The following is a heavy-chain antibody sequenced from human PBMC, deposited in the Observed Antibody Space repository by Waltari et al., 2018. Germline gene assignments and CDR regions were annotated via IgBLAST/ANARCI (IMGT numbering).Heavy chain of an antibody. J-gene: IGHJ4*02. CDR2: IYHSGST. Sequence: QVQLQESGPGLVKPSETLSLTCAVSGYSISSGYYWGWIRQPPGKGLEWIGSIYHSGSTYYNPSLKSRVTISVDTSKNQFHLKLSSVTAADTAVYYCASMGPEGHFDYWGQGTLVTVSS. CDR3: ASMGPEGHFDY. V-gene: IGHV4-38-2*01. CDR1: GYSISSGYY.